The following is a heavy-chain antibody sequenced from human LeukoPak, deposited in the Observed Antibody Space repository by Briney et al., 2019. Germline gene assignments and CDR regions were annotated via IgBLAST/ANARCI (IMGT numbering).Heavy chain of an antibody. J-gene: IGHJ4*02. CDR3: ARGGTGYSSSWSPDY. V-gene: IGHV7-4-1*02. CDR1: GYTFTGHY. CDR2: INTNTGNP. Sequence: ASVKVSCKASGYTFTGHYMHWVRQAPGQGLEWMGWINTNTGNPTYAQGFTGRFVFSLDTSVSTAYLQISSLKAEDTAVYYCARGGTGYSSSWSPDYWGQGTLVTVSS. D-gene: IGHD6-13*01.